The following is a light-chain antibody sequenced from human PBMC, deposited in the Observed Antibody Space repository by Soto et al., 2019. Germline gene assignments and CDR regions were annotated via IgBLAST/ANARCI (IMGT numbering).Light chain of an antibody. V-gene: IGKV3-15*01. CDR1: QSVSST. CDR3: QQYYNWPRT. J-gene: IGKJ1*01. Sequence: EVVLTQSPGTLSLSPGERATLSCRASQSVSSTLAWYQQKPGQAPRLLIYGASTRATDIPARFSGSGSGTEFTLTISSLQSEDFAVYYCQQYYNWPRTFGQGTTGE. CDR2: GAS.